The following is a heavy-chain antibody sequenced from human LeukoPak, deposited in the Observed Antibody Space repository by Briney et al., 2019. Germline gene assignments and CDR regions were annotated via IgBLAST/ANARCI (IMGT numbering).Heavy chain of an antibody. CDR3: ARDYYDSSGDSYYGMDV. CDR2: IYSGGST. Sequence: PGGSLRLSCAASGFTVSSNYMSWVRQAPGKGLEWASVIYSGGSTYYADSVKGRFTISRDNSKNTLYLQMNSLRAEDTAVYYCARDYYDSSGDSYYGMDVWGQGTTVTVSS. CDR1: GFTVSSNY. D-gene: IGHD3-22*01. J-gene: IGHJ6*02. V-gene: IGHV3-66*01.